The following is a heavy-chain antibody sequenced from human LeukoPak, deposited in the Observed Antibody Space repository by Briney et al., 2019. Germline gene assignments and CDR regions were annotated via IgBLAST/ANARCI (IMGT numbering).Heavy chain of an antibody. CDR2: ISYDGSNK. V-gene: IGHV3-30*18. J-gene: IGHJ3*02. CDR3: AKALRLGESSPYTPLRRDDAFDI. D-gene: IGHD3-16*02. Sequence: GGSLRLSCAASGFTFSSYGMHWVRQAPGKGLEWVAVISYDGSNKYYADSVKGRFTISRDNSKNTLYLQMNSLRAGDTAVYYCAKALRLGESSPYTPLRRDDAFDIWGQGTMVTVSS. CDR1: GFTFSSYG.